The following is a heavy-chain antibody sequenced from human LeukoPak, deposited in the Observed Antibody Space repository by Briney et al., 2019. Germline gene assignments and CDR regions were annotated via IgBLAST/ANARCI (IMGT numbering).Heavy chain of an antibody. V-gene: IGHV3-30*04. CDR2: ISYDGSNK. D-gene: IGHD4-17*01. CDR3: ARDGFVGPYGSGDYAFDY. CDR1: GFTFSSYA. J-gene: IGHJ4*02. Sequence: QPGRSLRLSCAASGFTFSSYAMHWVRQAPGKGLEWVAVISYDGSNKYYADSVKGRFTISRDNSKNTLYLQMNSLRAEDTAVYYCARDGFVGPYGSGDYAFDYWGQGTLVTVSS.